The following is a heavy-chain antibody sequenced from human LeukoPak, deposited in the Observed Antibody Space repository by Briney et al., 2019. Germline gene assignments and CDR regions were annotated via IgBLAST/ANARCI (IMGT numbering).Heavy chain of an antibody. V-gene: IGHV3-66*01. CDR2: IYSGGAT. CDR1: GFIVSSDY. Sequence: GGSLRLSCAASGFIVSSDYMSWVRQAPGKGLEWVSFIYSGGATYYADSVKGRFTISRDNSKNTLYLQMNSLRVEDTAVYYCAKGLPAVLFWGQGTLVTVSS. D-gene: IGHD2-2*01. CDR3: AKGLPAVLF. J-gene: IGHJ4*02.